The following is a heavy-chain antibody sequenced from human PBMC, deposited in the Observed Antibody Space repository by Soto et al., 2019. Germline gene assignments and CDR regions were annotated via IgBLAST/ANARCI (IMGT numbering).Heavy chain of an antibody. CDR2: IYYSGST. Sequence: QLQLQESGPGLVKPSETLSLTCTVSGGSISSSSYYWGWIRQPPGKGLEWIGSIYYSGSTYHNPSVKSPVTISVDPSKNQSSLKLSSVNAAETAVYYCARHQLAGYSSLGYWGQGTLVTVSS. V-gene: IGHV4-39*01. CDR3: ARHQLAGYSSLGY. J-gene: IGHJ4*02. D-gene: IGHD1-1*01. CDR1: GGSISSSSYY.